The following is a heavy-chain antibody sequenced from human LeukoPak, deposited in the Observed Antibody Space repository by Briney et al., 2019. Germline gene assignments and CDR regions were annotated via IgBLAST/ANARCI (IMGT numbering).Heavy chain of an antibody. Sequence: SVKVSCKASGGTFSSYAISWVRQAPGQGLEWMGRIIPILGIANYAQKFQGRVTITADKSTSTAYMEPSSLRSEDTAVYYCARGGAGGGYHFDYWGQGTLVTVSS. J-gene: IGHJ4*02. CDR1: GGTFSSYA. CDR3: ARGGAGGGYHFDY. CDR2: IIPILGIA. V-gene: IGHV1-69*04. D-gene: IGHD5-12*01.